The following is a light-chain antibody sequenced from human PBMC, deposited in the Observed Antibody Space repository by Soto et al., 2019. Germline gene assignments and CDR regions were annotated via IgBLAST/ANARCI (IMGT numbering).Light chain of an antibody. CDR2: WAS. J-gene: IGKJ4*01. V-gene: IGKV4-1*01. CDR1: QSVLSSSNNKNS. CDR3: QQYHITPPT. Sequence: DIVMTQSPDSLAVSLGERATINCKSSQSVLSSSNNKNSLGWYQQKPGQPPKLLIYWASTRESGVPDRFSGSGSGTDFTLTISSLEAEDVAVYYCQQYHITPPTFGGGTKVEIK.